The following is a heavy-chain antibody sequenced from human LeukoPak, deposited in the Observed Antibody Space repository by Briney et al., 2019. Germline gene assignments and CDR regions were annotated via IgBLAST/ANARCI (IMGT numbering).Heavy chain of an antibody. CDR3: ARDGYNPYYYYMDV. V-gene: IGHV4-38-2*02. Sequence: NPSETLSLTCTVSGYSISSGYYWGWIRQPPGKGLEWIGSIYHSGSTYYNPSLKSRVTISVDTSKNQFSLKLSSVTAADTAVYYCARDGYNPYYYYMDVWGKGTTVTVSS. J-gene: IGHJ6*03. CDR2: IYHSGST. CDR1: GYSISSGYY. D-gene: IGHD5-24*01.